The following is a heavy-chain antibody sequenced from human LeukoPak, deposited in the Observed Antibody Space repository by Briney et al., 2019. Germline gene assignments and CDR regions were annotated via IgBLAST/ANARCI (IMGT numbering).Heavy chain of an antibody. Sequence: ASVKVSCKASGYTFTSYGISWVRQALGQGLEWMGWISAYNGNTNYAQKLQGRVTMTTDTSTSTAYMELRSLRSDDTAVYYCARDDSSSWYHWALDAFDIWGQGTMVTVSS. CDR1: GYTFTSYG. CDR2: ISAYNGNT. CDR3: ARDDSSSWYHWALDAFDI. J-gene: IGHJ3*02. D-gene: IGHD6-13*01. V-gene: IGHV1-18*01.